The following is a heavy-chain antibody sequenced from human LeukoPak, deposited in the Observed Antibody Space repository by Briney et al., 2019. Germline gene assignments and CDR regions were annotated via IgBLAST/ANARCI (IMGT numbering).Heavy chain of an antibody. CDR3: ARSRAGYNNLFDY. Sequence: SETLSLTCAVYGGSFSAYSWNWIRQPPGKGLEWIGEIYHSGSTNYNPSLKSRVTISLDTSKNQFSLKLRSVTAADTAVYYCARSRAGYNNLFDYWGQGTLVTVSS. CDR2: IYHSGST. J-gene: IGHJ4*02. D-gene: IGHD4-4*01. V-gene: IGHV4-34*01. CDR1: GGSFSAYS.